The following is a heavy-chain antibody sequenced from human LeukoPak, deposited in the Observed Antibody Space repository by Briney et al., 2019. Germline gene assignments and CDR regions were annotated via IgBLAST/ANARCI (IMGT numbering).Heavy chain of an antibody. J-gene: IGHJ4*02. D-gene: IGHD2-2*01. CDR3: AREIVVVPAAGGYYFDY. CDR1: GYTFTGYY. CDR2: INPNSGGT. Sequence: ASVKVSCKASGYTFTGYYMHWVRQAPGQGLEWMGWINPNSGGTNYAQKFQGRVTMTRDTSISTAYMELSRLRSDDTAVYYCAREIVVVPAAGGYYFDYWGQGTLVTVSS. V-gene: IGHV1-2*02.